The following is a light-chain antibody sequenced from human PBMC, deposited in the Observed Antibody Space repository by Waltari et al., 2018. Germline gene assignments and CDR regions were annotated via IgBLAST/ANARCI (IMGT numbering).Light chain of an antibody. J-gene: IGLJ3*02. Sequence: SYELTQPPSVSVSPGQTARITCSGDALPKQYAYWYQQKPGQAPVLVIYKDSERPSGIPERFSGSSSGTTVTVTISGVQAEDEADYYCQSADSSGTPWVFGGGTKLTVL. V-gene: IGLV3-25*03. CDR1: ALPKQY. CDR2: KDS. CDR3: QSADSSGTPWV.